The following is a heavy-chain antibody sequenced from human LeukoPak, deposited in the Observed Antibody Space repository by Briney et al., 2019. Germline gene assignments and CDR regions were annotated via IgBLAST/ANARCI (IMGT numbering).Heavy chain of an antibody. Sequence: PGGSLRLSCAASGFTFSTYWMHWVRQGPGKGLVWVSRIKSDGSDTSYADSVKGRFTISRDNSKNTLYLQMNSLRAEDTAVYYCAKDRYYGSGSYYAYYYYGMDVWGQGTTVTVSS. CDR2: IKSDGSDT. J-gene: IGHJ6*02. D-gene: IGHD3-10*01. CDR3: AKDRYYGSGSYYAYYYYGMDV. CDR1: GFTFSTYW. V-gene: IGHV3-74*01.